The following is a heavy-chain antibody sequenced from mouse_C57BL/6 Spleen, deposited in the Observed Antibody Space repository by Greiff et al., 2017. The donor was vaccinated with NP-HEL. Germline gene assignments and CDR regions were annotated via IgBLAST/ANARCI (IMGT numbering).Heavy chain of an antibody. V-gene: IGHV14-4*01. CDR1: GFTFKDYY. CDR3: TPHVTSVDD. J-gene: IGHJ2*01. CDR2: IDPENGDT. D-gene: IGHD1-1*01. Sequence: VQLQQSGAELVRPGASVKLSCTASGFTFKDYYMHWVKQRPEQGLEWIGWIDPENGDTDYASKFKGKATMTADTSSNTAYLQLSSLTSEDTAVYYCTPHVTSVDDWGKGTTLTVSS.